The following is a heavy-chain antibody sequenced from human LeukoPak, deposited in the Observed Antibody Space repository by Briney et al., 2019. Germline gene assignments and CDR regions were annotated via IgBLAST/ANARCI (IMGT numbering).Heavy chain of an antibody. D-gene: IGHD4-11*01. Sequence: PGGSLRLSCAASGFTFSSYAMSWVRQAPGKGLEWVSAISGSGGSTYYADSVKGRFTISRDNSKNTLYLQMNSLRAEDTAVYYCAKDDYSNSLYYYYMDVWGKGTTVTVSS. CDR2: ISGSGGST. V-gene: IGHV3-23*01. J-gene: IGHJ6*03. CDR3: AKDDYSNSLYYYYMDV. CDR1: GFTFSSYA.